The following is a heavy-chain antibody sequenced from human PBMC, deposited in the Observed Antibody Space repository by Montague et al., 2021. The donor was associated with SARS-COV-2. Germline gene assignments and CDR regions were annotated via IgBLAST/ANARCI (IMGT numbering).Heavy chain of an antibody. V-gene: IGHV4-59*13. D-gene: IGHD6-13*01. Sequence: SETLSLTCTVSGGSISSYFWSWIRQPPGKGLEWIGYIHYSGSTNXNPSLKSRVTISVDTSKNQFSLKLRSVTAADTAVYYCARDGDSSSWYWFDPWGQGTLVTVSS. CDR1: GGSISSYF. CDR2: IHYSGST. CDR3: ARDGDSSSWYWFDP. J-gene: IGHJ5*02.